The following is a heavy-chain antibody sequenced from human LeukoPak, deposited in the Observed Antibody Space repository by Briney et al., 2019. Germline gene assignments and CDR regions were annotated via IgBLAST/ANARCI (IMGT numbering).Heavy chain of an antibody. D-gene: IGHD3-22*01. J-gene: IGHJ4*02. V-gene: IGHV3-9*03. CDR3: AKEITVYDSSGYHNYFDY. Sequence: SLRLSCAASGFTFDDYAMHWVRQAPGKGLEWVSGISWNSGSIVYADSVKGRFTISRDNAKNSLYLQMNSLRAEDMALYYCAKEITVYDSSGYHNYFDYWGQGTLVTVSS. CDR2: ISWNSGSI. CDR1: GFTFDDYA.